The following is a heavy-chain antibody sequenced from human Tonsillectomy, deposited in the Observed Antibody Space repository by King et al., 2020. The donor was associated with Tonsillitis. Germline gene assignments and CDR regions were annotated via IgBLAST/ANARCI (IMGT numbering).Heavy chain of an antibody. V-gene: IGHV3-23*04. CDR3: AKDVEKPYYDRTGFEY. D-gene: IGHD3-22*01. J-gene: IGHJ4*02. CDR2: ISERGDSI. Sequence: VQLVESGGDSVQPGGSLRLSCAVSGFTFNKYAMSWVRQTPGKGLEWVAGISERGDSIFYGHSVKGRFTISRDNSKNTLYLQMNSLRVEDTAVYYCAKDVEKPYYDRTGFEYWGQGTLVIVSS. CDR1: GFTFNKYA.